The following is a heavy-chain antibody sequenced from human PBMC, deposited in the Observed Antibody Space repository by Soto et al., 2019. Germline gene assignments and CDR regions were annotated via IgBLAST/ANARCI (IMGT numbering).Heavy chain of an antibody. CDR1: GYTFTSCG. Sequence: PSAKVSCQDSGYTFTSCGISWVRQAPGQGLEWMGWISAYNGNTNYAQKLQGRVTMTTDTSTSTAYMELRSLRSDDTAVYYCARDNGYSYGYDSFDYWGQGTLVKSPQ. CDR3: ARDNGYSYGYDSFDY. V-gene: IGHV1-18*04. J-gene: IGHJ4*02. D-gene: IGHD5-18*01. CDR2: ISAYNGNT.